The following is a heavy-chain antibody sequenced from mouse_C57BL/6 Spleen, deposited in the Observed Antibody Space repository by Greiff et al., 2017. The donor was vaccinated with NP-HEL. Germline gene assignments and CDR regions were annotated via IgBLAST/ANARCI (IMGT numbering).Heavy chain of an antibody. D-gene: IGHD1-1*01. J-gene: IGHJ3*01. CDR1: GYTFTSYW. CDR2: ISPSTGGT. Sequence: QVLLQQPGTGLVKPGASVNLSCTASGYTFTSYWMHWVRQRPGQGLEWFGIISPSTGGTTYNESFKSKATLTVDKSSSTAYMQRSSLTSEDSAVYYCARESITTVVAPGAYWGQGTLVTVSA. CDR3: ARESITTVVAPGAY. V-gene: IGHV1-53*01.